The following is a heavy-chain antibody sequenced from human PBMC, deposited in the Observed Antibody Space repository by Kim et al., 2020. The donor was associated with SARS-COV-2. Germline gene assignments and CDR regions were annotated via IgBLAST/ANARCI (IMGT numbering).Heavy chain of an antibody. CDR2: ISSSSSYI. J-gene: IGHJ4*02. D-gene: IGHD3-22*01. CDR1: GFTFSSYS. V-gene: IGHV3-21*01. Sequence: GGSLRLSCAASGFTFSSYSMNWVRQAPGKGLEWVSSISSSSSYIYYADSVKGRFTISRDNAKNSLYLQMNSLRAEDTAVYYCARDPPITMIVPPEEDYWGQGTLVTVSS. CDR3: ARDPPITMIVPPEEDY.